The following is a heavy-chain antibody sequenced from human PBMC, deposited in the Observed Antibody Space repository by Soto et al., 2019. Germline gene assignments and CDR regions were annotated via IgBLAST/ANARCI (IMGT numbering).Heavy chain of an antibody. CDR1: DDSISSSTYY. J-gene: IGHJ4*02. Sequence: GTLSLTCSVSDDSISSSTYYWGWIRQPPGKGLEWLGYIFYTGSTYKNPSLKSRVTISADSSKNQFSVNLTSVTATDTAVYYCARRPSSGYAYYFDYWGQGILVTVSS. CDR3: ARRPSSGYAYYFDY. D-gene: IGHD3-22*01. CDR2: IFYTGST. V-gene: IGHV4-39*01.